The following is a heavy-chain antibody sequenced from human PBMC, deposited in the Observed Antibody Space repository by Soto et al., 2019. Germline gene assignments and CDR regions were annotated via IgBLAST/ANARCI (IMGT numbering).Heavy chain of an antibody. Sequence: GGSLRLSCAASGFTFSNYAMSWVRQAPGKGLEWVSAISGSGGSTYCADSVKGRFTISRDNSNNTLYLQMNSLRAEDTAVYYCAKDPRVPYYDSGSSSYWGQGTLVTVSS. D-gene: IGHD3-10*01. CDR2: ISGSGGST. CDR3: AKDPRVPYYDSGSSSY. J-gene: IGHJ4*02. CDR1: GFTFSNYA. V-gene: IGHV3-23*01.